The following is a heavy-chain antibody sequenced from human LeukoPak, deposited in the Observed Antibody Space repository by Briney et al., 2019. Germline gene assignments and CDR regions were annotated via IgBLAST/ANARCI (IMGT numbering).Heavy chain of an antibody. CDR2: IYYSGST. CDR1: GGSISSYY. V-gene: IGHV4-59*01. J-gene: IGHJ4*02. CDR3: ARGFDDYGDHALDY. Sequence: SETLSLTCTVSGGSISSYYWSWIRQPPGKGLEWIGYIYYSGSTNYNPSLKSRVTISVDTPKNQFSLKLSSVTAADTAVYYCARGFDDYGDHALDYWGQGTLVTVSS. D-gene: IGHD4-17*01.